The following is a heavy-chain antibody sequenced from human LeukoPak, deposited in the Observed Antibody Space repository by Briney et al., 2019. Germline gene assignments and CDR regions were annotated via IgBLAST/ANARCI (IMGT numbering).Heavy chain of an antibody. J-gene: IGHJ4*02. Sequence: PGGSLRLSCAASGFTFSSYWMTWVRQAPGKGLEWVGNIKRDGSERYYVDSVKGRFTISRDNAKNSLYLQMNSLRAEDTALYYCARDGGDCGGDSCYVDYWGQGTLVTVSS. D-gene: IGHD2-21*01. V-gene: IGHV3-7*03. CDR1: GFTFSSYW. CDR3: ARDGGDCGGDSCYVDY. CDR2: IKRDGSER.